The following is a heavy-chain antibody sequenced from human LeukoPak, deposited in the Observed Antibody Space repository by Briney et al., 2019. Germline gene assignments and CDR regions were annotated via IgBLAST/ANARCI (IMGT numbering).Heavy chain of an antibody. V-gene: IGHV4-39*07. CDR2: IYYSGST. CDR3: ARDEVGALRGAFDI. J-gene: IGHJ3*02. D-gene: IGHD1-26*01. Sequence: SETLSLTCTVSGGSISSSSYYWGWIRQPPGKGLEWIGSIYYSGSTYYNPSLKSRVTISVDTSKNQFSLKLSSVTAADTAVYYCARDEVGALRGAFDIWGRGTMVTVSS. CDR1: GGSISSSSYY.